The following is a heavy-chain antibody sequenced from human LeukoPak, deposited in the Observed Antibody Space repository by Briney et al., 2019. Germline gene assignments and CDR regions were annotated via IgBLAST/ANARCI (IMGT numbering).Heavy chain of an antibody. Sequence: SETLSLTCAVYGGSFSAYYWSWIRQPPGKGLEWIGEINHSGSTNYNPSLKSRVTISVDTSKNQFSLKLSSVTAADTAVYYCARHSGSSFDYWGQGTLVTVSS. D-gene: IGHD3-10*01. CDR3: ARHSGSSFDY. J-gene: IGHJ4*02. CDR1: GGSFSAYY. CDR2: INHSGST. V-gene: IGHV4-34*01.